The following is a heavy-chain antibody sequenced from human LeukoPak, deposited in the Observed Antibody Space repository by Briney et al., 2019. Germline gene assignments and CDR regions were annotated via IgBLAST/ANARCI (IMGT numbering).Heavy chain of an antibody. V-gene: IGHV3-7*05. CDR1: GLTFSSYW. CDR3: ARGGHRNLDY. Sequence: GGSLRPSCAASGLTFSSYWMSWVRQAPGKGLEWVANIKQDGSEKYYVDSVKGRFTISRDNAGNSVHLQMNSLRAEDTAVYYCARGGHRNLDYWGQGALVTVSS. J-gene: IGHJ4*02. CDR2: IKQDGSEK.